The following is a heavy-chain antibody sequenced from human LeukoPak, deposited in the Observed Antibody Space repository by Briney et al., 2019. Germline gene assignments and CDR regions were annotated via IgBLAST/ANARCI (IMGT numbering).Heavy chain of an antibody. V-gene: IGHV1-46*01. CDR3: ARDGGRIAARLDFDY. CDR1: GYTFTSYY. J-gene: IGHJ4*02. D-gene: IGHD6-6*01. CDR2: INPSGGST. Sequence: ASVKVSCKASGYTFTSYYMHWVRQAPGQGLEWMGIINPSGGSTSYAQKFQGRVTMTRDTSTSTVYMELSSLRSEDTAVYYCARDGGRIAARLDFDYWGQGTLVTVSS.